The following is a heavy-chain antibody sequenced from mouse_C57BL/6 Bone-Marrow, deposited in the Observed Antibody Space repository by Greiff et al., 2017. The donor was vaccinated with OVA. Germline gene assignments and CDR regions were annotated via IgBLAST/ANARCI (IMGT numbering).Heavy chain of an antibody. D-gene: IGHD1-1*02. CDR3: ARWRWDWYFDV. Sequence: VQLQQPGAELVKPGASVKMSCKASGYTFTSYWITWVKQRPGQGLEWIGDIYPGSGSTNYNEKFKSKATLTVDKSSSTAYMQLSSLTSEDSAVYYWARWRWDWYFDVWGTGTTVTVSS. V-gene: IGHV1-55*01. CDR2: IYPGSGST. CDR1: GYTFTSYW. J-gene: IGHJ1*03.